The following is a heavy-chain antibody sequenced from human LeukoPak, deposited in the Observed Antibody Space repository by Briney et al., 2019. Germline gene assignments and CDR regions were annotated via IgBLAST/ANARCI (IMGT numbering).Heavy chain of an antibody. CDR2: ISGDGGST. Sequence: GGSLRLSCAASGFTFDDYAMHWVRQAPGKGLEWVSLISGDGGSTYYADSVKGRFAISRDNSKNSLYLQMNSLRTEDTALYYCAKSKSSYYGSGSDFDYWGQGTLVTVSS. D-gene: IGHD3-10*01. J-gene: IGHJ4*02. CDR1: GFTFDDYA. CDR3: AKSKSSYYGSGSDFDY. V-gene: IGHV3-43*02.